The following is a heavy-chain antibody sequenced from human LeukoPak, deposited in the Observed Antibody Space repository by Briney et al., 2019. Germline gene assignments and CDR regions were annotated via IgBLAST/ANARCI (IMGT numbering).Heavy chain of an antibody. Sequence: ASVKVSCKASGYTFTSYYMHWVRQAPGQGLEWMGIINPSGGSTSYAQKFQGRVTMTRDTSTSTVYMELSSLRSEDTAVYYCARDGYCSGGSCSNWFDPWGQGTLVTVSS. CDR1: GYTFTSYY. CDR2: INPSGGST. J-gene: IGHJ5*02. V-gene: IGHV1-46*01. D-gene: IGHD2-15*01. CDR3: ARDGYCSGGSCSNWFDP.